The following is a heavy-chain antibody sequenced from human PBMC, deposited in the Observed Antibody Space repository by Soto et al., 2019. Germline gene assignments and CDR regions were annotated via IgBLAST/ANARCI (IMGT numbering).Heavy chain of an antibody. D-gene: IGHD3-3*01. CDR2: MNPNSGNT. Sequence: QVQLVQSGAEVKKPGASVKVSCKASGYTFTSYDINWVRQATGQGLEWMGWMNPNSGNTGYAQKFQGRVTMTRNTSISTAYMELSSLGSEDTAVYYCARGPLGVEKYYDFWSGPGGWFDPWGQGTLVTVSS. J-gene: IGHJ5*02. CDR3: ARGPLGVEKYYDFWSGPGGWFDP. CDR1: GYTFTSYD. V-gene: IGHV1-8*01.